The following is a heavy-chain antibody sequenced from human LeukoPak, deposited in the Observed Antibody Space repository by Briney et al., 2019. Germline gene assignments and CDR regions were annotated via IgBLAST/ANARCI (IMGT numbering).Heavy chain of an antibody. D-gene: IGHD3-10*01. J-gene: IGHJ5*02. Sequence: SETLSLTCTVSGGSISRSYWSWMRLPAGKGPEWIGRIYGSGTITYNPSLESRVTMSVDTSKNQFSLKLRSVTAADTAVYYCARDSGTTGEVKFDPWGQGILVTVSS. CDR3: ARDSGTTGEVKFDP. V-gene: IGHV4-4*07. CDR1: GGSISRSY. CDR2: IYGSGTI.